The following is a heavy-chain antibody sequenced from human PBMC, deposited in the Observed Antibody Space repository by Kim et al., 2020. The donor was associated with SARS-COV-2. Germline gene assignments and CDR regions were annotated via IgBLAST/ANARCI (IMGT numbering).Heavy chain of an antibody. CDR2: INTNTGNP. J-gene: IGHJ6*02. V-gene: IGHV7-4-1*02. Sequence: ASVKVSCKASGYTFTSYAMNWVRQAPGQGLEWMGWINTNTGNPTYAQGFTGRFVFSLDTSVSTAYLQISSLKAEDTAVYYCARAYCGGDCSRPYYYYGMDVWGQGTTITVSS. CDR3: ARAYCGGDCSRPYYYYGMDV. CDR1: GYTFTSYA. D-gene: IGHD2-21*01.